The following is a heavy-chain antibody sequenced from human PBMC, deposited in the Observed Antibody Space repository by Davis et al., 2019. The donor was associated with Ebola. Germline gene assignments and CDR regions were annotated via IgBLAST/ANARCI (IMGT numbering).Heavy chain of an antibody. CDR1: GFTFSSYS. J-gene: IGHJ6*02. Sequence: PGGSLRLSCAASGFTFSSYSMNWVRQAPGKGLESVSSISSSSSYIYYADSVKGRFTISRDNAKNSLYLQMNSLRAEDTAVYYCARDLLDSTGGYYYYYGMDVWGQGTTVTVSS. CDR3: ARDLLDSTGGYYYYYGMDV. V-gene: IGHV3-21*01. CDR2: ISSSSSYI. D-gene: IGHD3-22*01.